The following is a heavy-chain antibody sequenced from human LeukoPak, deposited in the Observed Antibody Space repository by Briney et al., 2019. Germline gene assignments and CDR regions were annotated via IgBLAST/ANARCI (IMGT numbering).Heavy chain of an antibody. D-gene: IGHD6-13*01. CDR2: ISYDGSNK. CDR1: GFTFSSYA. J-gene: IGHJ4*02. V-gene: IGHV3-30-3*01. CDR3: ARDDGSSWYAGYYFDY. Sequence: PGGSLRLSCAASGFTFSSYAMHWVRQAPGKGLEWVAVISYDGSNKYYADSVKGRFTISRDNSKNTLYLQMNSLRAEDTAVYYCARDDGSSWYAGYYFDYWGQGTLVTVSS.